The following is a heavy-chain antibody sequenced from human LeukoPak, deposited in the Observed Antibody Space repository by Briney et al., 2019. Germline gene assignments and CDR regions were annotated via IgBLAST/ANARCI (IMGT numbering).Heavy chain of an antibody. CDR1: GLTFRNAS. V-gene: IGHV3-15*01. CDR2: IKSKTDGETT. Sequence: GGSLRLSCAASGLTFRNASMSWIRQAPGKGLEWVGRIKSKTDGETTDYAAPVKGRFTISRDDSKNTLYLQMNSLTTEDTAVYFCAHRDTTMVRVDYWGQGTLVTVSS. J-gene: IGHJ4*02. CDR3: AHRDTTMVRVDY. D-gene: IGHD5-18*01.